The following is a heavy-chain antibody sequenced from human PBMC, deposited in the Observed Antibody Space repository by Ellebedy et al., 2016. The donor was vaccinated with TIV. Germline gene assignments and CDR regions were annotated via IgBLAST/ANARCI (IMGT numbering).Heavy chain of an antibody. V-gene: IGHV3-20*01. CDR3: VRAVRYGEFKD. D-gene: IGHD3-10*01. CDR2: VNWNGDTT. CDR1: GFTFDDYG. Sequence: GESLKISXAASGFTFDDYGMSWVRQAPGKGLEWVSGVNWNGDTTYYVDAVKGRFTISRDNAKKSLYLQMNNLRPEDTALYHCVRAVRYGEFKDWGQGTLVIVSS. J-gene: IGHJ4*02.